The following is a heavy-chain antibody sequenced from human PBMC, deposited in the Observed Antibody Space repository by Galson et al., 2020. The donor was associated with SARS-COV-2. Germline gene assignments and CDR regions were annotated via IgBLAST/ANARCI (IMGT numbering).Heavy chain of an antibody. D-gene: IGHD2-15*01. J-gene: IGHJ4*02. CDR1: GFTFGDYA. CDR2: IRSKAYGGTT. V-gene: IGHV3-49*03. CDR3: TRDSRCRGGSCYLPDY. Sequence: GGSLRLSCTASGFTFGDYAMSWFRQASGKGLEWVGFIRSKAYGGTTEYAASVKGRFTISRDDSKSIAYLQMNSLKTEDTAVYYCTRDSRCRGGSCYLPDYWGQGTLVTVSS.